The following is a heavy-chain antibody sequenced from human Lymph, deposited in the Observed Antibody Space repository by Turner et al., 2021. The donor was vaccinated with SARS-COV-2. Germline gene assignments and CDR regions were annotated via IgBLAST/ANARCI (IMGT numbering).Heavy chain of an antibody. Sequence: GESGGGVVQPGGSLRLSCVASGFTFDDYAMHWVRQALGKGLEWVSLISGDGGGTYYADSEKGRFTIPRDNSRNSLSLQINSLRAEDTALYYCTKDPRYCNGGSCYSRTYFDYWGQGTLVTVSA. D-gene: IGHD2-15*01. V-gene: IGHV3-43*02. J-gene: IGHJ4*02. CDR3: TKDPRYCNGGSCYSRTYFDY. CDR2: ISGDGGGT. CDR1: GFTFDDYA.